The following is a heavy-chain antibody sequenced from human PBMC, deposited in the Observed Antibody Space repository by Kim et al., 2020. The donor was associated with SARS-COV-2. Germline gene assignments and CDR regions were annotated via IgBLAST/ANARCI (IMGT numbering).Heavy chain of an antibody. V-gene: IGHV3-33*01. CDR1: GFTFSSYG. D-gene: IGHD6-19*01. CDR2: IWYDGSNK. CDR3: ARDSQWLAPLGAFDI. Sequence: GGSLRLSCAASGFTFSSYGMHWVRQAPGKGLEWVAVIWYDGSNKYYADSVKGRFTISRDNSKNTLYLQMNSLRAEDTAVYYCARDSQWLAPLGAFDIWGQGTMVTVSS. J-gene: IGHJ3*02.